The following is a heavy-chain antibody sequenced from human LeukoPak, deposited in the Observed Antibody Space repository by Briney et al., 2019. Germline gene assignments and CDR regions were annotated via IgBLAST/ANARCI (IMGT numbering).Heavy chain of an antibody. CDR1: GYTFTGYY. V-gene: IGHV1-2*02. Sequence: ASVKVSCKASGYTFTGYYMHWVRQAPGQGLEWMGWINPNSGGTNYAQKFQGRVTMTRDTSISTAYMELSRLRSDDTAVYYCAREAYDSGSFRTDYYYMDVWGKGTTVTISS. D-gene: IGHD3-10*01. J-gene: IGHJ6*03. CDR2: INPNSGGT. CDR3: AREAYDSGSFRTDYYYMDV.